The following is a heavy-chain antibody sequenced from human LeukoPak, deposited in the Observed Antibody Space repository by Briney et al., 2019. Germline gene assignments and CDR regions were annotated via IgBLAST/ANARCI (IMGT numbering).Heavy chain of an antibody. Sequence: GGSLRLSCAASGFTFSSYVMHWVRQAPGKGLEWVAFIQYDGSNKYYADSVKGRFTISRDNSKNTLYLQMNSLRAEDTAVYYCARVMGTILYFYMDVWGKGTTVTVSS. D-gene: IGHD1-7*01. CDR1: GFTFSSYV. CDR2: IQYDGSNK. J-gene: IGHJ6*03. CDR3: ARVMGTILYFYMDV. V-gene: IGHV3-30*02.